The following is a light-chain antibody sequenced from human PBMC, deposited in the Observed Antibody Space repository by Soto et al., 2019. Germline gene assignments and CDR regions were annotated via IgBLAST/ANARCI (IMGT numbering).Light chain of an antibody. Sequence: QSVLTQPASVSGSPGQSITISCTGTTSDVGYYNYVSWYQQHPGKAPKLMIFEVNNRFSGSKSGNTASLTISGLQAEDEADYYCSSYTSSGSDVFGTGTKVTVL. CDR2: EV. J-gene: IGLJ1*01. V-gene: IGLV2-14*01. CDR3: SSYTSSGSDV. CDR1: TSDVGYYNY.